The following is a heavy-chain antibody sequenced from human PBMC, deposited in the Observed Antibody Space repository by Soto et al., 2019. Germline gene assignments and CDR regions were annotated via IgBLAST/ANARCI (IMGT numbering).Heavy chain of an antibody. V-gene: IGHV3-73*01. CDR1: GFTFSGSA. D-gene: IGHD3-9*01. Sequence: GGSLRLSCAASGFTFSGSAMHWVRQASGKGLEWVGRIRSKANSYATAFAASEKARLNISRDDSKNTAYLQMNSLKTEDTAVYYCTRHLTIQPGERNIPTDFDYFPIWGQGTLVTVSS. CDR3: TRHLTIQPGERNIPTDFDYFPI. CDR2: IRSKANSYAT. J-gene: IGHJ4*02.